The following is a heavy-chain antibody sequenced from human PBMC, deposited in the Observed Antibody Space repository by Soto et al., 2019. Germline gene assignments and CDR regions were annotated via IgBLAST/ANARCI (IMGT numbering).Heavy chain of an antibody. D-gene: IGHD2-2*01. V-gene: IGHV4-34*12. Sequence: PSETLSLTCAVYGDSFTKYYGSWIRQPPGKGLEWIGEIIHTGSTNYNPSLKSRVTISVDTSKKQFSLKLSSVTAADTAVYYCAPQVVPTATKKPWGQGTLVTVSS. CDR2: IIHTGST. CDR1: GDSFTKYY. J-gene: IGHJ4*02. CDR3: APQVVPTATKKP.